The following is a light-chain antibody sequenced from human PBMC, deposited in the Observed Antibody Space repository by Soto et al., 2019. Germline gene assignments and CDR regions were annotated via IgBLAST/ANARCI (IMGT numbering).Light chain of an antibody. Sequence: QSVLTQPPSASGSPGQSVTISCTGTSSDVGAYNYVSWYQQHPGKAPKLMIYEVSKRPSGVPDRFSGSKSGNTASLTVSGLQAEDEADYYCCSYAGDYTYVFGTGTKVTVL. CDR2: EVS. V-gene: IGLV2-8*01. J-gene: IGLJ1*01. CDR1: SSDVGAYNY. CDR3: CSYAGDYTYV.